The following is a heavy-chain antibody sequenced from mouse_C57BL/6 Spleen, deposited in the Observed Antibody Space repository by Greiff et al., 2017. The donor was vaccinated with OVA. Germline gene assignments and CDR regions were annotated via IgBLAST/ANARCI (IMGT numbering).Heavy chain of an antibody. CDR3: ARLDYDCDGAMDD. Sequence: QVQLQQPGAELVKPGASVKLSCKASGYTFTSYWMHWVKQRPGRGLEWIGRIDPNSGGTKYNEKFKSKATLTVDKPSSTAYMQLRSLAAEDSAVYNCARLDYDCDGAMDDWGKGTSVTVSS. CDR2: IDPNSGGT. V-gene: IGHV1-72*01. J-gene: IGHJ4*01. D-gene: IGHD2-4*01. CDR1: GYTFTSYW.